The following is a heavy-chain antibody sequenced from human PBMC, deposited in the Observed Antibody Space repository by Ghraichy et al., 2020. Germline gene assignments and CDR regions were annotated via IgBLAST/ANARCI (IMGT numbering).Heavy chain of an antibody. Sequence: SETLSLTCAVSGGSISSGGYSWRWIRQPPGKGLEWIGYIYHSGSTYYNPSLKSRVTISVDRSKNQFSLKLSSVTAADTAVYYCARGKIAAALRWFDPWGQGTLVTVSS. CDR3: ARGKIAAALRWFDP. J-gene: IGHJ5*02. D-gene: IGHD6-13*01. CDR1: GGSISSGGYS. V-gene: IGHV4-30-2*01. CDR2: IYHSGST.